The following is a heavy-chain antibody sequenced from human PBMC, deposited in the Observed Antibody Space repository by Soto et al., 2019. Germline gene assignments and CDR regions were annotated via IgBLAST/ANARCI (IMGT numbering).Heavy chain of an antibody. V-gene: IGHV3-7*01. CDR3: ARDEYGYDSSGTVFDY. D-gene: IGHD3-22*01. J-gene: IGHJ4*02. CDR1: GFTFSSYW. Sequence: PGGSLRLSCAASGFTFSSYWMSWVRQAPGKGLEWVANIKQDGSEKYYVDSVKGRFTISRDNAKNSLYLQMNSLRAEDTAVYYCARDEYGYDSSGTVFDYWGQGTLVTVSS. CDR2: IKQDGSEK.